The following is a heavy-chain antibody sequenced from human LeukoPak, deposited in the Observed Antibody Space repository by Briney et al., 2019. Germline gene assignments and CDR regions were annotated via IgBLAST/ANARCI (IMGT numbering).Heavy chain of an antibody. D-gene: IGHD3-22*01. Sequence: GGSLRLSCAASGFTVSSNYMSWVRQAPGKGLEWVSVIYSGGSTYYADSVKGRFTISSDNSKNTLYLQMNSLRAEDTAVYYCAREVVVALDAFDIWGQGTMVTVSS. V-gene: IGHV3-53*01. CDR1: GFTVSSNY. J-gene: IGHJ3*02. CDR2: IYSGGST. CDR3: AREVVVALDAFDI.